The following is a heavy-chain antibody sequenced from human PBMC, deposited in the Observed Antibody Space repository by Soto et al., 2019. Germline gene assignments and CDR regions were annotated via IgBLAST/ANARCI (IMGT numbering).Heavy chain of an antibody. CDR2: IHSGNGNT. J-gene: IGHJ6*03. Sequence: EASVKVSCKASVYSYTDYAMHWVRQAPGQRLEWMGWIHSGNGNTKYSPKFQGRVTITRDTSASTASMELSSLKSEDTAVYYCARNPPYGRYYYDYMDVGGKGTMVTVSS. D-gene: IGHD1-26*01. CDR1: VYSYTDYA. V-gene: IGHV1-3*01. CDR3: ARNPPYGRYYYDYMDV.